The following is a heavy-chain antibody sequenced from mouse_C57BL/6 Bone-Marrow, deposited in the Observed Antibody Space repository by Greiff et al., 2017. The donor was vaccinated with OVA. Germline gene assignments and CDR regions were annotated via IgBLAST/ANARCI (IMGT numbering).Heavy chain of an antibody. CDR3: ARDYYGTFDY. Sequence: EVQLQQSGPELVKPGASVKISCKASGYTFTDYYMNWVKQSPGKSLEWIGDINPNNGGTSYNQKFKGKATLTVDKSSSTAYMELRSLTSEDSAVYYCARDYYGTFDYWGQGTTLTVSS. D-gene: IGHD1-1*01. CDR2: INPNNGGT. CDR1: GYTFTDYY. V-gene: IGHV1-26*01. J-gene: IGHJ2*01.